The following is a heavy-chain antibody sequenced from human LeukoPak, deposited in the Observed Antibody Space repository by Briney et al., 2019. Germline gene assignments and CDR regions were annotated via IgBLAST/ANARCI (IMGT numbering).Heavy chain of an antibody. Sequence: KPSETLSLTCAVYGGSFSGYYWSWIRQPPGKGLEWIGEINHSGSTNYNPSLKSRVTISVDTSKNQFSLKLSSVTAADTAVYYCARQTWIRSYYMDVWGKGTTVTVSS. CDR1: GGSFSGYY. V-gene: IGHV4-34*01. D-gene: IGHD5-18*01. J-gene: IGHJ6*03. CDR3: ARQTWIRSYYMDV. CDR2: INHSGST.